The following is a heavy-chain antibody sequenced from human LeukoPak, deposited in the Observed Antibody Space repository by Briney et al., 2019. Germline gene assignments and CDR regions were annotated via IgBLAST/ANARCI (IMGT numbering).Heavy chain of an antibody. V-gene: IGHV3-30*04. Sequence: GGSLRLSCAASGFTFSSYAMHWVRQAPGKGLEWVAVISYDGSNKYYADSVKGRFTISRDNSKNTLYLQMNSPRAEDTAVYYCARGSSGWYFDYWGQGTLVTVSS. J-gene: IGHJ4*02. CDR1: GFTFSSYA. CDR2: ISYDGSNK. CDR3: ARGSSGWYFDY. D-gene: IGHD6-19*01.